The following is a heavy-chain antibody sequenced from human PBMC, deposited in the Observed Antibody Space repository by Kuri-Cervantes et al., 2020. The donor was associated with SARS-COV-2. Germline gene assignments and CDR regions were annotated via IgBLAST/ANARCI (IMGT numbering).Heavy chain of an antibody. V-gene: IGHV1-46*01. D-gene: IGHD6-13*01. CDR1: GYTFTSYY. CDR3: ARDRRIAAAGTWSKFDH. CDR2: INPSGGST. J-gene: IGHJ4*02. Sequence: ASVKVSCKASGYTFTSYYMHWVRQAPGQGLEWMGIINPSGGSTSYAQKFQGRVTMTEDTSTDTAYMELSRLRSDDTAVYYCARDRRIAAAGTWSKFDHWGQGTLVTVSS.